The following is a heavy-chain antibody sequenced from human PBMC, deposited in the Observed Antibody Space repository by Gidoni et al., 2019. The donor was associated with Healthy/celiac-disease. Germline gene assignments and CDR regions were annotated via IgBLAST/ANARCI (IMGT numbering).Heavy chain of an antibody. D-gene: IGHD3-10*01. J-gene: IGHJ4*02. V-gene: IGHV3-23*01. CDR2: ISGSGGST. CDR1: GFTFSSYA. CDR3: AKIESMVRGILKDFDY. Sequence: EVQLLESGGGLVQPGGSLRLSCAASGFTFSSYAMRWVRQAPGKGLEWVSAISGSGGSTYYADSVKGRFTISRDNSKNTLYLQMNSLRAEDTAVYYCAKIESMVRGILKDFDYWGQGTLVTVSS.